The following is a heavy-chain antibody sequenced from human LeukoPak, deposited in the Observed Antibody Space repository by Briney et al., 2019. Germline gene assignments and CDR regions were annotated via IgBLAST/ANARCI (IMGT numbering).Heavy chain of an antibody. CDR2: ISGSGGST. D-gene: IGHD3-22*01. V-gene: IGHV3-23*01. Sequence: GGSLRLSCAASGFTFSSYAMSWVRQAPGKGLEWVSAISGSGGSTYYADFVKGRFTISRDNSKNTLYLQMNSPRAEDTAVYYCAKGEYYYDGSGDYFDYWGQGTLVTVSS. J-gene: IGHJ4*02. CDR3: AKGEYYYDGSGDYFDY. CDR1: GFTFSSYA.